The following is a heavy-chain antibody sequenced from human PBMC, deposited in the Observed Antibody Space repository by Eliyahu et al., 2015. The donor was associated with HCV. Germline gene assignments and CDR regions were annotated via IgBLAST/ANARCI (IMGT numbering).Heavy chain of an antibody. V-gene: IGHV1-3*01. D-gene: IGHD3-10*01. CDR1: GYTFTSYA. Sequence: VKKPGASVKVSCKASGYTFTSYAMHWLRQAPGQRLEWMGWINAGNGNTKYSQKFQGRVTITRDTSASTAYMELSSLRSEDTAVYYCARVGARGSGSYWDYWGQGTLVTVSS. J-gene: IGHJ4*02. CDR3: ARVGARGSGSYWDY. CDR2: INAGNGNT.